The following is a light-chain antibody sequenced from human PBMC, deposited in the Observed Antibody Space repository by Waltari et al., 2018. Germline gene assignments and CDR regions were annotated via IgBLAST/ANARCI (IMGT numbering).Light chain of an antibody. CDR2: DDS. CDR1: RIGSKS. Sequence: SYVLTQPPSVSVAPGQPARITCGGDRIGSKSVHWYQQKPGQAPVLVVFDDSDRPSGIAERFSGSISGPTATLTISRVEAGDEADYYCQVWESSVVFGGGTKLTVL. CDR3: QVWESSVV. J-gene: IGLJ2*01. V-gene: IGLV3-21*02.